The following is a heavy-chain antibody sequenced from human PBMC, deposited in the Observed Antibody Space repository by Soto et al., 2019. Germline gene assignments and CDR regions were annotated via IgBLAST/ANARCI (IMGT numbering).Heavy chain of an antibody. V-gene: IGHV1-69*06. CDR2: IIPIFGTA. CDR3: ARAAYYDSSGYYYGTDF. D-gene: IGHD3-22*01. CDR1: GGTFSSYA. J-gene: IGHJ4*02. Sequence: QVQLVQSGAEVKKPGSSVKVSCKASGGTFSSYAISWVRQAPGQGLEWMGGIIPIFGTANYAQKFQGRVTITADKSTSTAYMELSSLRSEDTAGYYCARAAYYDSSGYYYGTDFWGQGTLVTVSS.